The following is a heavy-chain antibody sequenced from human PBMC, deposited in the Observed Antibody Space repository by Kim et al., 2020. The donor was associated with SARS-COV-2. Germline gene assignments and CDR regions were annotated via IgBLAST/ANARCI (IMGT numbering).Heavy chain of an antibody. D-gene: IGHD2-15*01. CDR3: ASGNGGL. Sequence: STRTIDFADSVKGRFTNSRDNAKNSLYRQMNSLRAADTAVYYCASGNGGLWGQGTLVAVSS. V-gene: IGHV3-48*04. CDR2: STRTI. J-gene: IGHJ4*02.